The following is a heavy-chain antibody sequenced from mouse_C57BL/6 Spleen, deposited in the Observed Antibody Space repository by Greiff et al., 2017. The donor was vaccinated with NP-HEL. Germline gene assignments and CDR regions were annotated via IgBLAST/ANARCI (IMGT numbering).Heavy chain of an antibody. J-gene: IGHJ2*01. Sequence: QVHVKQPGAELVKPGASVKMSCKASGYTFTSYWITWVKQRPGQGLEWIGDIYPGSGSTNYNEKFKSKATLTVDTSSSTAYMQLSSLTSEDSAVYYCARKAIYYGNWDYWGKGTTLTVAS. V-gene: IGHV1-55*01. D-gene: IGHD2-1*01. CDR2: IYPGSGST. CDR3: ARKAIYYGNWDY. CDR1: GYTFTSYW.